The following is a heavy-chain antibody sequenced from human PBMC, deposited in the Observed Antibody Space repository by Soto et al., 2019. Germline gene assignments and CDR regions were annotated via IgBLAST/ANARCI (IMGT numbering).Heavy chain of an antibody. D-gene: IGHD5-18*01. CDR2: VYYTGTT. CDR1: GGSVRSGH. J-gene: IGHJ6*02. V-gene: IGHV4-59*02. CDR3: ARAGATAMGSKGYYYYGMDV. Sequence: NPSETLSLTCTVSGGSVRSGHCSWVRQPPGKGLEWIASVYYTGTTNYNPSLGSRVTISIDAPKNQFSLKLSSVTAADTAVYYCARAGATAMGSKGYYYYGMDVWGQGTTVTVSS.